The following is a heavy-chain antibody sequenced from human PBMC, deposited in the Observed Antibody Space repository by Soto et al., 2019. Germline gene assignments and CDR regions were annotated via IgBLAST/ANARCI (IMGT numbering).Heavy chain of an antibody. J-gene: IGHJ6*02. CDR1: GGSISTYNYY. Sequence: PSETLSLTCAVSGGSISTYNYYWGWIRQPPGKGLESIGSIDYSGSTYYNPSIKSRVTISVDASKNQFSLKASSGTAADTAVYYCARRRTSYGMDVWGQGTTVT. CDR2: IDYSGST. CDR3: ARRRTSYGMDV. V-gene: IGHV4-39*01.